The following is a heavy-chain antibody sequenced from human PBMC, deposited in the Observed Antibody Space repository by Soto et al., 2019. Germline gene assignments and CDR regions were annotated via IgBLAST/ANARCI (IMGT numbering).Heavy chain of an antibody. CDR3: ATLRFLEWLSHHGCWFDP. Sequence: QVQLVQSGAEVKKPGASVKVSCKASGYTFTSYGISWVRQAPGQGLEWMGWISAYNGNTNYAQKLQGRVTMTTDTSPSTAYMELRSLRSDDTAVYYCATLRFLEWLSHHGCWFDPWGQGTLVTVSS. D-gene: IGHD3-3*01. CDR1: GYTFTSYG. J-gene: IGHJ5*02. CDR2: ISAYNGNT. V-gene: IGHV1-18*01.